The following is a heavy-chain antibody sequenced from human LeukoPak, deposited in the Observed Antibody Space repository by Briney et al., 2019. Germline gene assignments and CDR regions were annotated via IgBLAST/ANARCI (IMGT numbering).Heavy chain of an antibody. CDR3: AKGGRAVAGPC. Sequence: GGSLRLSCAASGFTFSSYAMSWVRQAPGKGREWVSAISGNGGSTYYADSVKGRFTISRDNSKNTLYLQMNSPRAEDTAVYYCAKGGRAVAGPCWGQGTLVTVSS. D-gene: IGHD6-19*01. V-gene: IGHV3-23*01. J-gene: IGHJ4*02. CDR1: GFTFSSYA. CDR2: ISGNGGST.